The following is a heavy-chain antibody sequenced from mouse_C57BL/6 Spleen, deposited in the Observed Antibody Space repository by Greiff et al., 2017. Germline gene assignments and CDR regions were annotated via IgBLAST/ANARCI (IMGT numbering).Heavy chain of an antibody. Sequence: QVQLQQSGAELVKPGASVKLSCKASGYTFTEYTIHWVKQRSGQGLEWIGWFYPGSGSITYNEKFKDKATLTADKSSSTVYMELSRLTSEDSAVYFCARHEAPYYYGSNWYFDVWGTGTTVTVSS. J-gene: IGHJ1*03. CDR1: GYTFTEYT. D-gene: IGHD1-1*01. CDR2: FYPGSGSI. CDR3: ARHEAPYYYGSNWYFDV. V-gene: IGHV1-62-2*01.